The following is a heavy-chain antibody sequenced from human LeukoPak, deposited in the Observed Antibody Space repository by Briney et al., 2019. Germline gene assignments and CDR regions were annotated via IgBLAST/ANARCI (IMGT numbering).Heavy chain of an antibody. CDR3: ASEAVLLWFGEPYYYMDV. V-gene: IGHV4-34*01. CDR1: GGSFSGYY. CDR2: INHSGST. Sequence: SETLSLTCAVYGGSFSGYYWSWIRQPPGKGLEWIGEINHSGSTNYNPSLKSRVTISVDTSKNQFSLKLSSVTAADTAVYYCASEAVLLWFGEPYYYMDVWGKGTTVTISS. J-gene: IGHJ6*03. D-gene: IGHD3-10*01.